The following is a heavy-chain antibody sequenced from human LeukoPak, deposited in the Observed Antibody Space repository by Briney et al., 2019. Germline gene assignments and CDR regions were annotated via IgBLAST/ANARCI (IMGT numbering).Heavy chain of an antibody. CDR2: IYYSGST. CDR3: ARNLRYFDWLSNYYYYYMDV. J-gene: IGHJ6*03. Sequence: SETLSLTCAVSGGSISSSSYFWVWIRQPPGKGLEWIGSIYYSGSTYYNPSLKSRVTISVDTSKNQFSLKLSSVTAADTAVYYCARNLRYFDWLSNYYYYYMDVWGKGTTVTISS. CDR1: GGSISSSSYF. V-gene: IGHV4-39*01. D-gene: IGHD3-9*01.